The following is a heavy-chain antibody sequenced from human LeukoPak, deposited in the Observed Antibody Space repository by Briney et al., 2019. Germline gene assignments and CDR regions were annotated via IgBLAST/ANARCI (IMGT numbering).Heavy chain of an antibody. CDR3: ASGTTVTTNYYYGMDA. V-gene: IGHV3-66*01. J-gene: IGHJ6*02. Sequence: PGGSLRLSCAASGFTVSSNYMSWVRQAPGKGLEWVSVIYSGGSTYYADSVKGRLTISRDNSKNTLYLQMNSLRAEDTAVYYCASGTTVTTNYYYGMDAWGQGTTVTVSS. CDR1: GFTVSSNY. D-gene: IGHD4-11*01. CDR2: IYSGGST.